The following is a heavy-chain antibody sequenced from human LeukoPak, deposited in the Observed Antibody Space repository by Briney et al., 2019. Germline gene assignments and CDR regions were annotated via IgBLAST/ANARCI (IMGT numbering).Heavy chain of an antibody. V-gene: IGHV1-69*13. D-gene: IGHD6-13*01. CDR3: ARSRTGYSSSWYWFDP. Sequence: SVKVSCKASGGTFSSYAISWVRQAPGQGLEWMGGIIPISGTANYAQKFQGRVTITADESTSTAYMELSSLRSEDTAVYYCARSRTGYSSSWYWFDPWGQGTLVTVSS. CDR2: IIPISGTA. CDR1: GGTFSSYA. J-gene: IGHJ5*02.